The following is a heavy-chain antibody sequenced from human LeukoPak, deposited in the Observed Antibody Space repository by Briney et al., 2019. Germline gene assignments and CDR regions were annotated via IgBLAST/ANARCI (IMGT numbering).Heavy chain of an antibody. CDR2: INHSGST. CDR3: ARGGAGFLEWLLSSYYYYYGMDV. V-gene: IGHV4-34*01. J-gene: IGHJ6*02. Sequence: SETLSLTCAVYGGSFSGYYWSWIRQPPGKGLEWIGEINHSGSTNYNPSLKCRVTISVDTSKNQFSLKLSSVTAADTAVYYCARGGAGFLEWLLSSYYYYYGMDVWGQGTTVTVSS. CDR1: GGSFSGYY. D-gene: IGHD3-3*01.